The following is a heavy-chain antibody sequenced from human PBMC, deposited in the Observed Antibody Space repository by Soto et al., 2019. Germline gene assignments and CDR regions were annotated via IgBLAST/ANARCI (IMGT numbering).Heavy chain of an antibody. Sequence: GASVKVSCKASGYTFTIYGISWVRQAPGQGLEWMGRISPIHGIANYAQKFQGRVTITADKSTSTAYMELSSLRSEDTAVYYCARVRVPAENHAFDIWGQGTMVTVSS. CDR3: ARVRVPAENHAFDI. D-gene: IGHD2-2*01. CDR1: GYTFTIYG. CDR2: ISPIHGIA. V-gene: IGHV1-69*04. J-gene: IGHJ3*02.